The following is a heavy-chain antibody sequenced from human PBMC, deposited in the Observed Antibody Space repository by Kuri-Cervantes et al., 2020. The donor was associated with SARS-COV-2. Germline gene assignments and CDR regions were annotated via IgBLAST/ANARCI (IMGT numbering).Heavy chain of an antibody. CDR1: GFTFSSYA. J-gene: IGHJ3*02. V-gene: IGHV3-23*01. Sequence: GESLKISCAASGFTFSSYAMSWVRQAPGKGLEWVSAISGSGGSTYYADSVKGRFTISRDNSKNTLYLQMNSLRAEDTAVYYCAKDREDIVVVPAAHSPDAFDIWGQGTRVTVSS. D-gene: IGHD2-2*01. CDR2: ISGSGGST. CDR3: AKDREDIVVVPAAHSPDAFDI.